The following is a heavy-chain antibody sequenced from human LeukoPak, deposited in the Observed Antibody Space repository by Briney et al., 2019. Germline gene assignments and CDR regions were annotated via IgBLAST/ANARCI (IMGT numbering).Heavy chain of an antibody. D-gene: IGHD2-2*01. J-gene: IGHJ6*02. CDR3: ARGIGYCSSTSCYYYYYGMDV. Sequence: SETLSLTCTVSGGSIKSTAYYWGWIRQPPGKGLEWIGEINHSGSTNYNPSLKSRVTISVDTSKNQFSLKLSSVTAADTAVYYCARGIGYCSSTSCYYYYYGMDVWGQGTTVTVSS. CDR2: INHSGST. CDR1: GGSIKSTAYY. V-gene: IGHV4-39*07.